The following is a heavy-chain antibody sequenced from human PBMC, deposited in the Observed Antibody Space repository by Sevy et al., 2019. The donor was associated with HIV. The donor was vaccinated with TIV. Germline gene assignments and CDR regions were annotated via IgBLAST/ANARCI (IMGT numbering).Heavy chain of an antibody. CDR3: ARAAGWFDA. CDR2: ISTSTSTTTI. CDR1: GFTFNDYN. J-gene: IGHJ5*02. Sequence: GGSLRLSCPASGFTFNDYNLSWIRQAPGKGLEWVSYISTSTSTTTIYYADSVKGRFTISRDNAKNSIYLQMNSLRVDDTAVYHCARAAGWFDAWGQGTLVTVSS. V-gene: IGHV3-11*01.